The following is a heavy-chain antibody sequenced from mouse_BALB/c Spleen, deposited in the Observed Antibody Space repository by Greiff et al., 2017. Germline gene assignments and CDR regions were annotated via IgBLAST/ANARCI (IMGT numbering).Heavy chain of an antibody. CDR3: ARGGDYYGSSHWYFDV. CDR1: GFTFSSYA. V-gene: IGHV5-6-5*01. Sequence: EVQLVESGGGLVKPGGSLKLSCAASGFTFSSYAMSWVRQTPEKRLEWVASISSGGSTYYPDSVKGRFTISRDNARNILYLQMSSLRSEDTAMYYCARGGDYYGSSHWYFDVWAQGPRSPSPQ. D-gene: IGHD1-1*01. CDR2: ISSGGST. J-gene: IGHJ1*01.